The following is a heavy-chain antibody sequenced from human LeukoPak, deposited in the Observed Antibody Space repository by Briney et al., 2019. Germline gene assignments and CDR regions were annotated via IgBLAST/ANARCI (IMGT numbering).Heavy chain of an antibody. J-gene: IGHJ4*02. CDR3: ARESSYSSATVDY. CDR2: INTVGSST. CDR1: GFTFSSHW. D-gene: IGHD6-25*01. V-gene: IGHV3-74*01. Sequence: PGGSLRLSCAASGFTFSSHWMSWVRQAPGKGLEWVSRINTVGSSTSYADSVKGRFTISRDNAKNTLYLQMNSLRAEDTAVYYCARESSYSSATVDYWGQGTLVTVST.